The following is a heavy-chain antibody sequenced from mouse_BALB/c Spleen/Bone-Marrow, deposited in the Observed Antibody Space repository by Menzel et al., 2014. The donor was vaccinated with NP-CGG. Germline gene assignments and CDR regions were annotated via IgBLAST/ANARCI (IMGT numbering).Heavy chain of an antibody. V-gene: IGHV1-4*01. D-gene: IGHD1-1*01. CDR3: ARSGRILRDSYCGH. CDR2: INLSSGYT. CDR1: GYTFTSYT. J-gene: IGHJ2*01. Sequence: QLQLQQSGAELARPGASVKLSCKASGYTFTSYTMHWVKQRPGQGLEWIGYINLSSGYTNNNQKFKDKSKLTADKSSSPAYMQLRSPTSEDSTLYFCARSGRILRDSYCGHWRQGTTLTVSS.